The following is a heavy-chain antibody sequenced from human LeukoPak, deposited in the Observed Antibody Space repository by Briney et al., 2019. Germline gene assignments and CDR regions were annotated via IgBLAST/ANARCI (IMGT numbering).Heavy chain of an antibody. D-gene: IGHD2-2*01. CDR1: GFTFSSYA. J-gene: IGHJ6*03. V-gene: IGHV3-30*04. CDR3: ARVVSSTSCYVRGCSLGYMDV. CDR2: ISYDGSNK. Sequence: GGSLRLSCAASGFTFSSYAMHWVRQAPGKGLEWVAVISYDGSNKYYADSVKGRFTISRDNSKNTLYLQMNSLRAEDTAVYYCARVVSSTSCYVRGCSLGYMDVWGKGTTVTVSS.